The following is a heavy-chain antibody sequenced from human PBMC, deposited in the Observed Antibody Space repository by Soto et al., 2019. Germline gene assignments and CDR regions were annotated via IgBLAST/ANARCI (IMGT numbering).Heavy chain of an antibody. CDR1: GGSISYGDYY. D-gene: IGHD3-10*01. CDR3: ASGVGAQRRFGY. J-gene: IGHJ4*02. V-gene: IGHV4-30-4*01. Sequence: QVQLQESGPGLVKPSQTLSLTCTVSGGSISYGDYYWSWIRQPPGKGLEWSGNIYYSGITYYIPSLKSRVTISVDTSKNQFSLKLSSVTAADPAVYYCASGVGAQRRFGYWGQGSLVTVSS. CDR2: IYYSGIT.